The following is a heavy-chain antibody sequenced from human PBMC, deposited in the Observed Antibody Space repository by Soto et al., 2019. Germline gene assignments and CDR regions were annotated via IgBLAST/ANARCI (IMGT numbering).Heavy chain of an antibody. CDR1: GFTFSNYG. V-gene: IGHV3-33*01. CDR2: IWYDGSNE. D-gene: IGHD6-19*01. J-gene: IGHJ4*02. Sequence: QVQLVESGGGVVQPGRSLRLSCAASGFTFSNYGMHWVRQAPGKGLEWVAVIWYDGSNENYADTVKGRFTISRYNSKNTLYLQMNSLRDEDTAVYYCARRFSSGWYADYWGQGTLVAVSS. CDR3: ARRFSSGWYADY.